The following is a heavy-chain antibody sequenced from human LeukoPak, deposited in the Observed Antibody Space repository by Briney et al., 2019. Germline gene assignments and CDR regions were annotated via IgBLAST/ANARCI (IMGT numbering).Heavy chain of an antibody. Sequence: GGSLRLSCGASGFTFDDYWMSWVRQAPGRGLEWVANINQDGSEKYYLDSAKGRFTISRDNARNSLYLQVNSLRAEDTAVYYCARGGTSGYSSTRHFWGGNYYFDYWGQGSLVTVSS. CDR3: ARGGTSGYSSTRHFWGGNYYFDY. J-gene: IGHJ4*02. V-gene: IGHV3-7*01. D-gene: IGHD2-2*01. CDR1: GFTFDDYW. CDR2: INQDGSEK.